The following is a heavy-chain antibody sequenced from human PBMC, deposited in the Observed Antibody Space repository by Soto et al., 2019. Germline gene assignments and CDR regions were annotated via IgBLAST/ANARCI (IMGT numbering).Heavy chain of an antibody. J-gene: IGHJ5*02. Sequence: GGSLRLSCAASGFRFTSNWMHWARQAPGKGLMWVSRVNSEGTITNYTDSVKGRFTISRDNAKNTVYLQMNSLRAEDTAVYYCARDYRGINLASWGQGTLVTVSS. D-gene: IGHD1-26*01. CDR2: VNSEGTIT. V-gene: IGHV3-74*01. CDR3: ARDYRGINLAS. CDR1: GFRFTSNW.